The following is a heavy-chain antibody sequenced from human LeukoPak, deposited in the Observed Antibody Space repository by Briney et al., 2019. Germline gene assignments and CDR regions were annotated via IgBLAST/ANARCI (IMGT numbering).Heavy chain of an antibody. CDR1: NESFGGYY. Sequence: PSETLSLTCTVYNESFGGYYWTWIRQPPGKGLEWIGEINHSESTNYNPSLKSRVTISEDTSKNQFSLKLDSVTAADTAVYYCARIGSGWYDAFDIWGQGTMVTVSS. V-gene: IGHV4-34*01. CDR2: INHSEST. D-gene: IGHD6-19*01. CDR3: ARIGSGWYDAFDI. J-gene: IGHJ3*02.